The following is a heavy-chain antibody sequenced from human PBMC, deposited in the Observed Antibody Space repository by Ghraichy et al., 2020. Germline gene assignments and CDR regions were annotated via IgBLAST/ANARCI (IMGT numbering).Heavy chain of an antibody. D-gene: IGHD1-7*01. Sequence: SETLSLTCTVSGGSISSSSYSWGWIRQPPGKGLEWIGSIYYSGSTYYNPSLKSRVTISVDTSKNQFSLKLSSVTAADTAVYYCARLTGTTIDYWCQCTLVAFSS. V-gene: IGHV4-39*01. CDR3: ARLTGTTIDY. J-gene: IGHJ4*02. CDR1: GGSISSSSYS. CDR2: IYYSGST.